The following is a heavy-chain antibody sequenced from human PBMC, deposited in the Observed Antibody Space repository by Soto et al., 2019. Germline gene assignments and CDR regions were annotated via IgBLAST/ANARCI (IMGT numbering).Heavy chain of an antibody. D-gene: IGHD2-15*01. J-gene: IGHJ5*02. V-gene: IGHV3-23*01. CDR1: GFTFSSYA. CDR2: ISGSGGST. Sequence: EVQLLESGGGLVQPGGSLRLSCAASGFTFSSYAMSWVRQAPGKGLEWVSAISGSGGSTYYADSVKGRFTISRDNSKNTLYLQMNSLRAEDTAVYYCAKDTTVVAATPIGWFDPWGQGTLVTVSS. CDR3: AKDTTVVAATPIGWFDP.